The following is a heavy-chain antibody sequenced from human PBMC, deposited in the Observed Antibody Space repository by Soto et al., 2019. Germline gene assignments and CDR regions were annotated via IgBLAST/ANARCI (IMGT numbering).Heavy chain of an antibody. CDR2: IYSDGST. CDR3: AGRPHGDHPYFDY. J-gene: IGHJ4*02. Sequence: EVQLVESGGGLFQPAGPLSSSCAAPGLPVINNKMSWVGRPPGKGLEWASLIYSDGSTSYADPVKGRFIISRDSSKNTLFLQMNSLRVEDTALYYCAGRPHGDHPYFDYWGQGTLVTVSS. V-gene: IGHV3-53*01. D-gene: IGHD4-17*01. CDR1: GLPVINNK.